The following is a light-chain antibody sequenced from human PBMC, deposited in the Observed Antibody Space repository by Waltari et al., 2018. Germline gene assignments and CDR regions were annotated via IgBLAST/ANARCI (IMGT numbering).Light chain of an antibody. V-gene: IGKV3-15*01. J-gene: IGKJ1*01. CDR2: GAS. CDR3: QQYKNWPWT. CDR1: QSVSSN. Sequence: EILMTQSPATLSVSPGEGATLSCRASQSVSSNLAWYQQKPGQAPSLLIYGASTRATGIPARFSGSGSGTEFTLTISSLQSADFAIYYCQQYKNWPWTFGQVTKVEIK.